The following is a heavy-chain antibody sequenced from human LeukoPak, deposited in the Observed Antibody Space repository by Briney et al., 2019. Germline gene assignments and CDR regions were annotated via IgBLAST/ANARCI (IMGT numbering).Heavy chain of an antibody. CDR3: ASSPIRYSSSWDPVISEFDY. CDR2: INPNSGGT. CDR1: GYTFTGYY. V-gene: IGHV1-2*02. D-gene: IGHD6-13*01. Sequence: GASVKVSCKASGYTFTGYYMHWVRQAPGQGLEWMGWINPNSGGTNYAQKFQGRVTMTRDTSISTAYMELSRLRSDDTAVYYCASSPIRYSSSWDPVISEFDYWGQGTLVTVSS. J-gene: IGHJ4*02.